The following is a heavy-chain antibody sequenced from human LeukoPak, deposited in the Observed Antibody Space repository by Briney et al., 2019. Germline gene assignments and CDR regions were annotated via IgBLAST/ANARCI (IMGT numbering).Heavy chain of an antibody. D-gene: IGHD3-10*01. J-gene: IGHJ4*02. CDR3: ASGAGY. Sequence: GGSLRLSCAASGFTFSSYSMNWVRQAPGKGLEWVSYISSSSSTIYYADSVKGRFTISRDNAKNSLYLQTNSLRAEDTAVYYCASGAGYWGQGTLVTVSS. CDR2: ISSSSSTI. CDR1: GFTFSSYS. V-gene: IGHV3-48*01.